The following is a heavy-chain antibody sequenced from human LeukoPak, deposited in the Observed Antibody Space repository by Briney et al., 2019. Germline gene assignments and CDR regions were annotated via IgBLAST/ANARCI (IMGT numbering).Heavy chain of an antibody. V-gene: IGHV4-34*01. D-gene: IGHD3-22*01. J-gene: IGHJ4*02. CDR2: INHSGST. CDR3: ARKRGYYVGCFDY. CDR1: GGSFSGYY. Sequence: SETLSLTCAVYGGSFSGYYWSWIRQPPGKGLEWIGEINHSGSTNYNPSLKSRVTISVDTSKNQFSLKLSSVTAADTAVYYCARKRGYYVGCFDYWGQGTLVTVSS.